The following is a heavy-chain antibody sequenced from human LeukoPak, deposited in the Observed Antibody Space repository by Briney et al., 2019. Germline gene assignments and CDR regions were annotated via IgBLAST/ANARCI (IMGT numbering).Heavy chain of an antibody. V-gene: IGHV1-46*01. J-gene: IGHJ6*03. D-gene: IGHD2-15*01. Sequence: ASVKVSCKASGYTFTSYYMHWVRQAPGQGLEWMGIINPSGGSTSYAQKFQGRVTMTRDMSTSTVYMELRRLRSDDTAVYYCARDLGRYCSGGSCHYYSYYMDVWGKGTTVTVSS. CDR3: ARDLGRYCSGGSCHYYSYYMDV. CDR1: GYTFTSYY. CDR2: INPSGGST.